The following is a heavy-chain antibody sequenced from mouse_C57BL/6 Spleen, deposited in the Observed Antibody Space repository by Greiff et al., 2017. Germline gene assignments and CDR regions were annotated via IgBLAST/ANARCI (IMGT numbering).Heavy chain of an antibody. CDR2: IDPSDSYT. D-gene: IGHD1-1*01. V-gene: IGHV1-59*01. Sequence: QVQLKQPGAELVRPGTSVKLSCKASGYTFTSYWMHWVKQRPGQGLEWIGVIDPSDSYTNYNQKFKGKATLTVDTSSSTAYMQLSSLTSEDSAVYYCARSGITTVVPYWYFDVWGTGTTVTVSS. J-gene: IGHJ1*03. CDR1: GYTFTSYW. CDR3: ARSGITTVVPYWYFDV.